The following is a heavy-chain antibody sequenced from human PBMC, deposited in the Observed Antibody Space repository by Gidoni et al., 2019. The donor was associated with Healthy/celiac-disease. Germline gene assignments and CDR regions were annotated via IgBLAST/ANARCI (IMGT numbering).Heavy chain of an antibody. Sequence: QVQLQESGPGLVKLSQTLSLTCTVSGGSISSGSYYWSWIRQPAGKGLEWIGRIYTSGSTNYNPSLKSRVTISVDTSKNQFSLKLSSVTAADTAVYYCARGQQLVGGYFDYWGQGTLVTVSS. V-gene: IGHV4-61*02. J-gene: IGHJ4*02. CDR2: IYTSGST. CDR3: ARGQQLVGGYFDY. D-gene: IGHD6-13*01. CDR1: GGSISSGSYY.